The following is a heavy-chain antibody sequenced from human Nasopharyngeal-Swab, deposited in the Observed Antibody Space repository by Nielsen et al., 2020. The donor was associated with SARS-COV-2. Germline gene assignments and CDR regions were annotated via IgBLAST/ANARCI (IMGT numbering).Heavy chain of an antibody. CDR1: GFTFSDHG. V-gene: IGHV3-33*01. CDR2: IWFDGSKK. CDR3: ARVQEPYFFDH. D-gene: IGHD1-26*01. J-gene: IGHJ4*01. Sequence: GGSLRLSCAGSGFTFSDHGIHWVRQGPGQGLEWVAVIWFDGSKKYYRDSVEGRFTISRDNSKTTVFLQMNSLRAEDTAVYYCARVQEPYFFDHWGHGTLVTVSS.